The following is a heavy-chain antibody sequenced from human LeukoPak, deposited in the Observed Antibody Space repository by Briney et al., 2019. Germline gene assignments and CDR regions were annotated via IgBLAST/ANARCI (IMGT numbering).Heavy chain of an antibody. D-gene: IGHD5-12*01. J-gene: IGHJ4*02. CDR3: ARYHSGYDDY. CDR2: MYYSGST. V-gene: IGHV4-38-2*02. Sequence: SETLSLTCTVSGYSISSGYYWGWIRQPPGKGLEWIGSMYYSGSTFYNPSLKSRVTISVDTSKNQFSLKLSSVTAADTAVYYCARYHSGYDDYWGQGTLVTVSS. CDR1: GYSISSGYY.